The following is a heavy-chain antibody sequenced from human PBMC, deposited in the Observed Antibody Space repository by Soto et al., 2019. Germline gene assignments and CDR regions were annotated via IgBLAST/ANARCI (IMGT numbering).Heavy chain of an antibody. Sequence: QLQLQESGPGLVKPSETLSLTCTVSGGSISSSSYYWGWIRQPPGKGLEWIGSIYYSGSTYYNPSLKSRVTISVDTSKNQFSLKLSSVTAADTAVYYCARHAALYNWFDPWGQGTLVTVSS. CDR1: GGSISSSSYY. CDR3: ARHAALYNWFDP. CDR2: IYYSGST. J-gene: IGHJ5*02. V-gene: IGHV4-39*01.